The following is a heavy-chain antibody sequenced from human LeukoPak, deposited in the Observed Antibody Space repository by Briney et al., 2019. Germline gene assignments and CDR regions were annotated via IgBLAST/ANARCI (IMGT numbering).Heavy chain of an antibody. CDR1: GFTLSSFG. D-gene: IGHD5-18*01. CDR3: AKDADTATIMYWYFDL. V-gene: IGHV3-30*18. J-gene: IGHJ2*01. CDR2: ITDGGSNT. Sequence: PGGSLRLSCTASGFTLSSFGMHWVRPAPGKGLEWGAVITDGGSNTYYADSVKGRFTISRDNFKNTLYLQLNSLRTEDTAVYYCAKDADTATIMYWYFDLWGRGTLVTVSS.